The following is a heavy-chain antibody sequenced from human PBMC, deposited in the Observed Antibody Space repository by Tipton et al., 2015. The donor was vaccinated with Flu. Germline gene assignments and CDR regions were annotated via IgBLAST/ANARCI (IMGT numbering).Heavy chain of an antibody. Sequence: TLSLTCIVSGGSFGSYYWSWIRQPPGQGLEWIGYFSKSGSTYYNPSLQSRVTISIDRSKNQCSLRLSSVTAADTAMYYCARGDYGDYDHEADAFDIWGQGTLVTVSA. CDR1: GGSFGSYY. D-gene: IGHD4-17*01. CDR2: FSKSGST. CDR3: ARGDYGDYDHEADAFDI. V-gene: IGHV4-59*08. J-gene: IGHJ3*02.